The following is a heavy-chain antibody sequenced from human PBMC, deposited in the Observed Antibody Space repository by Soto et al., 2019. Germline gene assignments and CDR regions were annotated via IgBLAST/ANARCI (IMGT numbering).Heavy chain of an antibody. CDR2: ISAHNDNT. CDR1: GYTFTSYG. J-gene: IGHJ4*02. CDR3: ARGRYGDY. V-gene: IGHV1-18*01. Sequence: QVHLVQSGAEVKKPGAPVKVSCKCSGYTFTSYGITWVRQAPGQGLEWMGWISAHNDNTDYAQKLQGRVTVTRDTSTSTAYMELRSLRSDDTAVYYCARGRYGDYWGQGALVTVSS. D-gene: IGHD1-1*01.